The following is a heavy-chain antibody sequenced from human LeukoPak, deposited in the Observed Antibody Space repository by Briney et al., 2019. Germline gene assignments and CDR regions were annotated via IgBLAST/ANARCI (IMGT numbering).Heavy chain of an antibody. CDR1: GYSISSGYY. J-gene: IGHJ5*02. Sequence: PSETLSLTCSVSGYSISSGYYWGWIRQPPGKGLEWIGSIYHSGSTYYNPPLKSRVTISVDTSKNQFSLKLSSVTAADTAVYYCARLNTAMVTWGDNWFDPWGQGTLVTVSS. V-gene: IGHV4-38-2*02. CDR3: ARLNTAMVTWGDNWFDP. CDR2: IYHSGST. D-gene: IGHD5-18*01.